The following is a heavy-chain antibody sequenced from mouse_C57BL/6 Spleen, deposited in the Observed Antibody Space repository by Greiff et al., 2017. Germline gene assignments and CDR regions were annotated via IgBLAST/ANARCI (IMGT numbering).Heavy chain of an antibody. CDR3: AKNSYGSSPWYVDI. CDR2: IWRGGST. V-gene: IGHV2-5*01. D-gene: IGHD1-1*01. CDR1: GFSLTSYG. Sequence: QVQLQQSGPGLVQPSQSLSITCTVSGFSLTSYGVHWVRPSPGKGLEWLGVIWRGGSTDYNAAFMSRLSITKDNAKSQVFFKMNSLQADDTAIYYWAKNSYGSSPWYVDIWGTGTTVTVSS. J-gene: IGHJ1*03.